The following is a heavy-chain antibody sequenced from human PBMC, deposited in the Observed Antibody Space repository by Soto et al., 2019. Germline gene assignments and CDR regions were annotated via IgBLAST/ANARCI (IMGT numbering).Heavy chain of an antibody. D-gene: IGHD2-8*01. CDR2: IWYDGSNK. CDR1: GFTFSSYG. Sequence: QVQLVESGGAVVQPGRSLRLSCAASGFTFSSYGMHWVRQAPGKGLEWVAVIWYDGSNKYYADSVKGRFTISRDNSKNTLYLQMSSLRAEDTAVYYCARDYCTNGVCYFGYYYYDGMDVWGQGTTVTVAS. V-gene: IGHV3-33*01. CDR3: ARDYCTNGVCYFGYYYYDGMDV. J-gene: IGHJ6*02.